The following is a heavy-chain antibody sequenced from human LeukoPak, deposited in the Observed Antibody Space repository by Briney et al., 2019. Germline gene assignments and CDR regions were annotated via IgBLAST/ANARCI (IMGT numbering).Heavy chain of an antibody. CDR2: IYYSGST. CDR3: ARSFLGDWYFDL. D-gene: IGHD1-26*01. V-gene: IGHV4-59*01. CDR1: GGSISSYY. J-gene: IGHJ2*01. Sequence: SETLSLTCTVCGGSISSYYWSWIRQHPGMGLEWIGCIYYSGSTNYNPSLKSRVTISVDTSKDQFSLRLTSVTAADTAVYYCARSFLGDWYFDLWGRGTLVTVSS.